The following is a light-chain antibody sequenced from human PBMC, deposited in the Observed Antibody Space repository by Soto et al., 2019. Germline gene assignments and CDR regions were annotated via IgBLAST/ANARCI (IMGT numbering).Light chain of an antibody. Sequence: DIQMTQSPSTLSGSVGDRVTITCRASQTISSWLAWYQQKPGKAPKLLIYKASTLKSGAPSRFSGSGSGTEFTLTISSLQPVDFATYYCQHYNSYSEAFGQGTKVDIK. CDR1: QTISSW. CDR3: QHYNSYSEA. V-gene: IGKV1-5*03. CDR2: KAS. J-gene: IGKJ1*01.